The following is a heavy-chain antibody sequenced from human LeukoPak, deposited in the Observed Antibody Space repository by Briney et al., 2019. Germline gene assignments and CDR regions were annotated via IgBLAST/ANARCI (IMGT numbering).Heavy chain of an antibody. V-gene: IGHV3-23*01. Sequence: GGSLRLSCAASGFTFSSYAMSWVRQAPGKGLEWVSAISGSGGSTYYADSVKGRFTISRDNSKNTVFLQINGLRAEDTAVYYCARVKRDCSGGTCYSYDYWGQGTLGTVSS. CDR2: ISGSGGST. J-gene: IGHJ4*02. CDR1: GFTFSSYA. D-gene: IGHD2-15*01. CDR3: ARVKRDCSGGTCYSYDY.